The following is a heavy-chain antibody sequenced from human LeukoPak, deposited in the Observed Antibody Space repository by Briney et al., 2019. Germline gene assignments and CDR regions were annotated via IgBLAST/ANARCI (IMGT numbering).Heavy chain of an antibody. J-gene: IGHJ4*02. Sequence: PSETLSLTCTVSGGSISSSSYYWGWIRQPPGKGLEWIGSIYYSGSTYYNPSLKSRVTISVDTSKNQFSLKLSSVTAADTAVYYCARDRDHPTYGTADYWGQGTLVTVSS. CDR3: ARDRDHPTYGTADY. V-gene: IGHV4-39*07. CDR2: IYYSGST. D-gene: IGHD4-17*01. CDR1: GGSISSSSYY.